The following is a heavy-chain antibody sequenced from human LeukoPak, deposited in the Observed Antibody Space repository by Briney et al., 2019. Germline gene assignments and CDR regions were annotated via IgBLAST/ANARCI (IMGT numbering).Heavy chain of an antibody. CDR2: IYYSGST. V-gene: IGHV4-59*12. J-gene: IGHJ4*02. Sequence: PSETLSLTCTVSGGSISSYYWSWIRQPPGKGLEWIGYIYYSGSTNYNPSLKSRVTISVDTSKNQFSLKLSSVTAADTAVYYCARDCGYSGYDSGRCAPTRPIDYWGQGTLVTVSS. D-gene: IGHD5-12*01. CDR1: GGSISSYY. CDR3: ARDCGYSGYDSGRCAPTRPIDY.